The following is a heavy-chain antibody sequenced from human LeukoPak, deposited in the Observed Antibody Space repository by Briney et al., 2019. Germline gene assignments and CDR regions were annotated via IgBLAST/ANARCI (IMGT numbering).Heavy chain of an antibody. CDR2: MNPHSGNT. J-gene: IGHJ4*02. CDR1: GYTFTSYD. D-gene: IGHD3-3*01. CDR3: ARDSIPGAHYDFWTSDHFDY. Sequence: ASVKVSCKASGYTFTSYDINWVRQATGQGLEWMGWMNPHSGNTGYAQKFQGRVTMTRNTSISTAYMELRSLTSDDTAVYYCARDSIPGAHYDFWTSDHFDYWGQGTLVTVSS. V-gene: IGHV1-8*01.